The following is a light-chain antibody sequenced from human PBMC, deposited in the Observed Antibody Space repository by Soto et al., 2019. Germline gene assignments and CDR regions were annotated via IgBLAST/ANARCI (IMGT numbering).Light chain of an antibody. Sequence: EIVMTQSPATLSVSPGQRATLSCRASQSVRSDLAWYQQGPGQTPRLLIYGASTRVPGIPARFSGSGSGTEFTLTIDNLQSEDFAVYYCQHYSNWPLTFGGGTRVESK. CDR2: GAS. CDR1: QSVRSD. J-gene: IGKJ4*01. CDR3: QHYSNWPLT. V-gene: IGKV3-15*01.